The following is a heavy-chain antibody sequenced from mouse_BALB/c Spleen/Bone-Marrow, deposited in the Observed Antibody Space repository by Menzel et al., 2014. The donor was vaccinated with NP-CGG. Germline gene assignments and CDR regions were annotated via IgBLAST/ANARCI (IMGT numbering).Heavy chain of an antibody. V-gene: IGHV4-1*02. D-gene: IGHD1-1*01. CDR3: ARLNYYGNLFV. CDR1: GFDFSRYW. CDR2: INPDSSTI. Sequence: DVKLQESGGGLVQPGGSLKLSCPASGFDFSRYWMSWVRQAPGKGLEWIGEINPDSSTINYTPSLKDKFIISRDNAKNTLYLQMSKVRSEDTALYYCARLNYYGNLFVWGAGTTVTVSS. J-gene: IGHJ1*01.